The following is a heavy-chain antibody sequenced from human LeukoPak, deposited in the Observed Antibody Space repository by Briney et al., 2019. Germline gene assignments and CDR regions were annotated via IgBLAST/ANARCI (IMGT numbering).Heavy chain of an antibody. V-gene: IGHV1-8*01. CDR2: MNPNSGNT. Sequence: ASVKVSCKASGYTFTSYHINWVRQATGQGLEWMGWMNPNSGNTGYAQKFQGRVTMTRSTSISTAYMELSSLRTEDTAMYYCAREGGDITGTTGVVDYWGQGTLVTVSS. D-gene: IGHD1-20*01. J-gene: IGHJ4*02. CDR3: AREGGDITGTTGVVDY. CDR1: GYTFTSYH.